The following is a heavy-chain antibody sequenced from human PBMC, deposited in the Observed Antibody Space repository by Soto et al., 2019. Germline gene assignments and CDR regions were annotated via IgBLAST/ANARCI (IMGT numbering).Heavy chain of an antibody. CDR1: GGSISSSNNY. D-gene: IGHD3-16*02. V-gene: IGHV4-39*01. J-gene: IGHJ6*02. CDR2: IYYSGGT. Sequence: QLQLQESGPGLVKPSETLSLTCTVSGGSISSSNNYWGWIRQPPGKGLEWIGTIYYSGGTYYNPSRKGRVTISVDTSKNQFSVTLTSVTAADTAVDYCARRSRYTFYYTYYGMDVCGQGTTVTVSS. CDR3: ARRSRYTFYYTYYGMDV.